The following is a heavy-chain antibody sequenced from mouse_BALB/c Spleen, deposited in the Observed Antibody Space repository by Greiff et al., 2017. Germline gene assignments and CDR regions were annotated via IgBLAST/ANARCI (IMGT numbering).Heavy chain of an antibody. J-gene: IGHJ2*01. V-gene: IGHV1S56*01. CDR1: GYTFTSYY. CDR2: IYPGDGST. CDR3: ATPYYYGSNYFDY. D-gene: IGHD1-1*01. Sequence: QVQLQQSGPELVKPGASVKMSCKASGYTFTSYYIHWVKQRPGQGLEWIGWIYPGDGSTKYNEKFKGKTTLTADKSSSTAYMLLSSLTSEDSAIYFCATPYYYGSNYFDYWGQGTTLTVSS.